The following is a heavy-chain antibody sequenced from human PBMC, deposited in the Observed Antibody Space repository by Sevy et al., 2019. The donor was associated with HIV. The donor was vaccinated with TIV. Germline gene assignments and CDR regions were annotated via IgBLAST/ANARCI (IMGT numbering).Heavy chain of an antibody. CDR1: GFTVSSNY. D-gene: IGHD3-10*01. CDR2: IYSGGST. V-gene: IGHV3-53*01. J-gene: IGHJ4*02. CDR3: AREDYYGSGSFDY. Sequence: GGSLRLSCAASGFTVSSNYMSWVRQAPGKGLEWVSVIYSGGSTYYADSVKGRFTISRDNSKNTLYLQMNSLRAEDTAVYYCAREDYYGSGSFDYWGPGTLVTVSS.